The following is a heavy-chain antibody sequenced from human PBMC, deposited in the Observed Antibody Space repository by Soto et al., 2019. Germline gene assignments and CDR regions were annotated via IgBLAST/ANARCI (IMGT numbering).Heavy chain of an antibody. CDR1: GFTFSSYG. J-gene: IGHJ3*02. CDR2: ISYDGSNK. Sequence: QVQLVESGGGVVQPGRSLRLSCAASGFTFSSYGMHWVRQAPGKGLEWVAVISYDGSNKYYADSVKGRFTISRDNSKNTLYLQMNSLRAEETAVYYCAKDLLVSSNYYDSSGYYYGAFDIWGQGTMVTVSS. D-gene: IGHD3-22*01. V-gene: IGHV3-30*18. CDR3: AKDLLVSSNYYDSSGYYYGAFDI.